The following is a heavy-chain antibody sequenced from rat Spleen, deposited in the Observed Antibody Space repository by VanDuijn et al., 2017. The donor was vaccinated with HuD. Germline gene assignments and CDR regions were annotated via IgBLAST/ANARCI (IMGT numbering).Heavy chain of an antibody. D-gene: IGHD4-3*01. J-gene: IGHJ3*01. CDR2: ISYDGSST. CDR3: ATYNSVYDWFAY. CDR1: GFTFSDYY. Sequence: EVQLVESDGGLVQPGRSLKLSCAASGFTFSDYYMAWVRQAPTKGLEWVTTISYDGSSTYYRDSVKGRFTLSRDNAKSTLYLQMDSLRSEDTATYYCATYNSVYDWFAYWGQGTLVTVSS. V-gene: IGHV5-29*01.